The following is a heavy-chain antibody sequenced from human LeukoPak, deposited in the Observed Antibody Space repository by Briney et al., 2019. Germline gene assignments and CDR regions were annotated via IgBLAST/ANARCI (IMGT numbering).Heavy chain of an antibody. CDR2: ISSSGDRT. V-gene: IGHV3-23*01. D-gene: IGHD3-22*01. CDR1: GFTFSTYA. Sequence: PGGSLRLSCAASGFTFSTYAMSWVRQAPGKGLEWASSISSSGDRTFYADSVKDRFTISRDNSENTLYLQMSRLRAEDTAVYYCAKDRPNYHESNGHYYRPNGDYWGQGTLVTVSS. J-gene: IGHJ4*02. CDR3: AKDRPNYHESNGHYYRPNGDY.